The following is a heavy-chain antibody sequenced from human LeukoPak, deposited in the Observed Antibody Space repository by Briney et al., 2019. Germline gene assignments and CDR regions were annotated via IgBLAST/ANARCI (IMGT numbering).Heavy chain of an antibody. V-gene: IGHV1-2*02. CDR2: INPNSGGT. CDR3: ARGGSYYDSSGYYCLHY. Sequence: GASVKVSCKASGYTFTGYYMHWVRQALGQGLEWMGWINPNSGGTNYAQKFQGRVTMTRDTSISTAYMELSRLRSDDTAVYYCARGGSYYDSSGYYCLHYWGQGTLVTVSS. J-gene: IGHJ4*02. CDR1: GYTFTGYY. D-gene: IGHD3-22*01.